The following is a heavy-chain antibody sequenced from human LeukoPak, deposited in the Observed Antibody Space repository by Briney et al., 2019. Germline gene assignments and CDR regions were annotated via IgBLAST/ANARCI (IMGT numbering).Heavy chain of an antibody. V-gene: IGHV3-20*04. D-gene: IGHD2/OR15-2a*01. J-gene: IGHJ4*02. CDR2: INWNGGST. CDR1: GFTFDDYG. CDR3: ARDFYDGFALDY. Sequence: GGSLRLSCAASGFTFDDYGMSWVRQAPGKGLEWVSGINWNGGSTGYADSVKGRFTISRGNARNSLYLQMDNLRAEDTGVYYCARDFYDGFALDYWGQGTLVTVSS.